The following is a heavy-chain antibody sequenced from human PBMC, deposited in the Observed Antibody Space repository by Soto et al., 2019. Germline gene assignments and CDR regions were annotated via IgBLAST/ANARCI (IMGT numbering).Heavy chain of an antibody. CDR3: ARDYGSGRYYSPHEAFDT. J-gene: IGHJ3*02. D-gene: IGHD3-10*01. Sequence: QVQRVQSGAEVKKPGASVKVSCKASGYTFTRNGISWVREAPGQGLEWMGWISAYNGYTYYAQKFQGRVIMTTDTSTTTAYMELRSLRSDDTAVYDCARDYGSGRYYSPHEAFDTWGQGTMVTLSS. V-gene: IGHV1-18*01. CDR2: ISAYNGYT. CDR1: GYTFTRNG.